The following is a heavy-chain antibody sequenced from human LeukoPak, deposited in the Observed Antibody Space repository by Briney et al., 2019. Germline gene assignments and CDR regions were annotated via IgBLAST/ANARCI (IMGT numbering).Heavy chain of an antibody. CDR3: ARHGVVVAVTPNAFDI. CDR1: GGSISSYY. Sequence: KASETLSLTCTVSGGSISSYYWSWIRQPPGKGLEWIGYIYYSGSTNYNPSLKSRVTISVDTSKNQFSLKLSSVTAADTAVYYCARHGVVVAVTPNAFDIWGQGTMVTVSS. V-gene: IGHV4-59*08. D-gene: IGHD2-15*01. J-gene: IGHJ3*02. CDR2: IYYSGST.